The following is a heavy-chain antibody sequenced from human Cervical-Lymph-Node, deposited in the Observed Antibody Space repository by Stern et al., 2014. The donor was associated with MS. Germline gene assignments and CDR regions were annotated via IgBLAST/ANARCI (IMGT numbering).Heavy chain of an antibody. Sequence: VQLVQSGAEVKKPGSSVKVSCKASGDTFSTYTINWVRQAPGQGLEWMGRVIPILGITTYAQKFQGRVTITADESTRTAYMELSSLRSEDTALYYCSTRVWARVHAHDALHFWGQGTMVTVSS. V-gene: IGHV1-69*09. D-gene: IGHD5/OR15-5a*01. CDR3: STRVWARVHAHDALHF. CDR1: GDTFSTYT. J-gene: IGHJ3*01. CDR2: VIPILGIT.